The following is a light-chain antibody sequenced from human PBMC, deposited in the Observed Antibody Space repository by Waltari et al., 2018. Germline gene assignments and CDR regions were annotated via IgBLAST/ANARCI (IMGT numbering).Light chain of an antibody. J-gene: IGLJ1*01. Sequence: QSALTQPASVSGSPGPSITISCTGTSRDVGSSGLVSWSQQHTGKPPKPIIYEVNKRPAGVSSRFSGSRSANTASLTISGLQAEDESDYYCISYTSRAAAYVFGSGTTVTVL. CDR2: EVN. V-gene: IGLV2-14*01. CDR3: ISYTSRAAAYV. CDR1: SRDVGSSGL.